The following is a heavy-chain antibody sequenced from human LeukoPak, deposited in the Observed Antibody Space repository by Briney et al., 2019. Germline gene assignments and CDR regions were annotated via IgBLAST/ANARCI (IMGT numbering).Heavy chain of an antibody. V-gene: IGHV4-39*01. Sequence: PSETLSLTCTVSGGSISSNNNYWGWIRQPPGKGLEWIGSIYYSRSTYYNPSLKSRATISVDTSKNQFSLKLSSVTAADTAVYYCARHPNTYSSSWYNNAEYFQHWGQGTLVTVSS. J-gene: IGHJ1*01. CDR2: IYYSRST. D-gene: IGHD6-13*01. CDR1: GGSISSNNNY. CDR3: ARHPNTYSSSWYNNAEYFQH.